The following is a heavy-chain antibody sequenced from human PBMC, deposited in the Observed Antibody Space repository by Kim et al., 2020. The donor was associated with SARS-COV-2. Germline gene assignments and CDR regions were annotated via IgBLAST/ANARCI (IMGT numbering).Heavy chain of an antibody. Sequence: GGSLRLSCAASGFTFSSYWMHWVRQAPGKGLVWVSRINSDGGTTSYADSVKGRFTISRDNAKSTLYLQMNSLRAEETAVYYCASRRKTATYYYFDYWGQGTLVTVSS. J-gene: IGHJ4*02. CDR1: GFTFSSYW. V-gene: IGHV3-74*01. D-gene: IGHD2-21*02. CDR3: ASRRKTATYYYFDY. CDR2: INSDGGTT.